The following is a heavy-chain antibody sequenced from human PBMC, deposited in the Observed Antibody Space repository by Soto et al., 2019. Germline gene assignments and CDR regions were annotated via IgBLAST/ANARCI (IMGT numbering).Heavy chain of an antibody. V-gene: IGHV3-33*01. J-gene: IGHJ4*02. CDR2: IWYDGSNK. CDR3: ARDARIAARPDNYFDY. Sequence: QVQLVESGGGVVQPGRSLRLSCAASGFTFSSYGMHWVRQAPGKGLEWVAVIWYDGSNKYYADSVKGRFTISRDNSKNTLYLQMNSLRAEDTAVYYCARDARIAARPDNYFDYWGQGTLVTVSS. CDR1: GFTFSSYG. D-gene: IGHD6-6*01.